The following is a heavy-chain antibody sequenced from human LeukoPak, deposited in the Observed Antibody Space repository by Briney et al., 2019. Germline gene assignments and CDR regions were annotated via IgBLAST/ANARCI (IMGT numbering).Heavy chain of an antibody. V-gene: IGHV1-18*01. J-gene: IGHJ6*02. D-gene: IGHD2-15*01. CDR2: ISAYNGNT. CDR1: GYTFTSYG. CDR3: ARDPLVVVAATYYYYYGMDV. Sequence: ASVKVSCRASGYTFTSYGISWVRQAPGQGLEWMGWISAYNGNTNYAQKLQGRVTMTTDTSTSTAYMELRSLRSDDTAVYYCARDPLVVVAATYYYYYGMDVWGQGTTVTVSS.